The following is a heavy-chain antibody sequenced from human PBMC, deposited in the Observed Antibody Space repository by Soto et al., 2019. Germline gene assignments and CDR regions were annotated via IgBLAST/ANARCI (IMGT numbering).Heavy chain of an antibody. V-gene: IGHV4-34*01. CDR3: AAAVARGWFDP. D-gene: IGHD6-19*01. Sequence: SETLSLTCAIYGGSFSGYYWSWIRQPPGKGLEWIGEINHSGSTNYNPSLKSRVAMSVDKSKNQFSLKLSSVTAADMAVYYCAAAVARGWFDPWGQGTLVT. CDR2: INHSGST. J-gene: IGHJ5*02. CDR1: GGSFSGYY.